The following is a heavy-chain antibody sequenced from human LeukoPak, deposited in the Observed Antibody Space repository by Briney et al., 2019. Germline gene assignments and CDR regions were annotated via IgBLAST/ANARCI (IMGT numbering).Heavy chain of an antibody. CDR3: ARSAGGSYDFDY. CDR1: GGSISSSSYY. CDR2: IYYSGST. Sequence: PSETLSLTCTVSGGSISSSSYYWGWIRQPPGKGLEWIGSIYYSGSTYYNPSLKSRVTISVDTSKNQFSLKLSSVTAADTAVYYCARSAGGSYDFDYWGQGTLVTVSS. J-gene: IGHJ4*02. D-gene: IGHD1-26*01. V-gene: IGHV4-39*01.